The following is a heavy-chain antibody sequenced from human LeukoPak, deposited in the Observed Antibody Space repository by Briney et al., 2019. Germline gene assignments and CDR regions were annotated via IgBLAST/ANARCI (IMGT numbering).Heavy chain of an antibody. J-gene: IGHJ4*02. CDR1: GGSISNYY. CDR2: IYYSGST. D-gene: IGHD1-14*01. CDR3: ARVGPETLDY. Sequence: SETLSLACTVSGGSISNYYWSWIRQPPGKGLEWIGYIYYSGSTNYNPSLKSRVTISVDTSKNQFSLKLSSVTAADTAVYYCARVGPETLDYWGQGTLVTVSS. V-gene: IGHV4-59*01.